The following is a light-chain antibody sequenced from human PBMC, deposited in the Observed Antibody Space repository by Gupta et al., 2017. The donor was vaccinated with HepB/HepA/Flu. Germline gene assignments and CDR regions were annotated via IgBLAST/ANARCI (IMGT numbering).Light chain of an antibody. V-gene: IGLV1-36*01. CDR1: SSNIGNNA. CDR3: AVWDDSLNANV. Sequence: QSVLTQPPSVSEAPRQRVTISCSGSSSNIGNNAVNWYQQLPGKAPKLLIYYDDLLPSGVSDRFSGSKSGTSASRAIXGXQSEDEXDYDCAVWDDSLNANVFGTGTKVTV. J-gene: IGLJ1*01. CDR2: YDD.